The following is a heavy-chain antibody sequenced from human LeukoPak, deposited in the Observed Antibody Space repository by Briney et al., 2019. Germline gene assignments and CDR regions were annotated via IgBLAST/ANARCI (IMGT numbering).Heavy chain of an antibody. V-gene: IGHV1-18*01. CDR1: GYTFTSYG. Sequence: GASVKVSCKASGYTFTSYGISWVRQAPGQGLEWMGWISAYNGNTNYAQKLQGRVTMTTDTSTSTAYMELRSLRSDDTAVDYCAIDMDNWNYFDYWGQGTLVTVSS. CDR2: ISAYNGNT. J-gene: IGHJ4*02. D-gene: IGHD1-20*01. CDR3: AIDMDNWNYFDY.